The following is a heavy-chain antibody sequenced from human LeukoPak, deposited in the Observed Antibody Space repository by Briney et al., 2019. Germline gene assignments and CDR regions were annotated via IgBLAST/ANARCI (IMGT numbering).Heavy chain of an antibody. J-gene: IGHJ4*02. Sequence: ASVKVSCKASGYTFTGYYMHWVRQAPGQGLEWMGWINPNSGGTNYAQKFQGRVTMTRDTSISTAYMELSRLRSDDTAVYYCARVGGYDYVWGSYRSLDYWGQGTLVTVSS. CDR3: ARVGGYDYVWGSYRSLDY. CDR1: GYTFTGYY. D-gene: IGHD3-16*02. CDR2: INPNSGGT. V-gene: IGHV1-2*02.